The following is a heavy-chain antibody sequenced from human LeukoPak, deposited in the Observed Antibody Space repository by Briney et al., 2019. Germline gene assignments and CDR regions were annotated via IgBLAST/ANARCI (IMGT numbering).Heavy chain of an antibody. Sequence: GGSLRLSCAASGFTFSSYAMHWVRQAPGKGLEWVAVISYDGSNKYYADSVKGRFTISRDNSKNTLYLQMNSLKTEDTAVYYCTTVEHGNWFDPWGQGTLVTVSS. J-gene: IGHJ5*02. V-gene: IGHV3-30-3*01. D-gene: IGHD1/OR15-1a*01. CDR3: TTVEHGNWFDP. CDR1: GFTFSSYA. CDR2: ISYDGSNK.